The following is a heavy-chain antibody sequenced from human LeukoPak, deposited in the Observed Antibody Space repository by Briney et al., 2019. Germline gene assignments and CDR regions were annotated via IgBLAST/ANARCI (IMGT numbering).Heavy chain of an antibody. V-gene: IGHV1-46*01. D-gene: IGHD3-22*01. J-gene: IGHJ3*01. CDR2: INPSGGST. CDR1: VYTSTTDT. CDR3: ARVKPNYYDSTGYGTFEA. Sequence: ASVKVSCEGSVYTSTTDTMHCGREAPGQGLEWMGIINPSGGSTSYAQKFQGRVTMTRDTSTSTVYMELSSLRSEDMAVYYCARVKPNYYDSTGYGTFEAWGQGTMVTVSS.